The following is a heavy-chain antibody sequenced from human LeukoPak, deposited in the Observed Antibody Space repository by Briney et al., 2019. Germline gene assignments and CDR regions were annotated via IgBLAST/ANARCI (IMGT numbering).Heavy chain of an antibody. CDR2: INKDGSEE. CDR3: GYSSGWLFDY. D-gene: IGHD6-19*01. V-gene: IGHV3-7*01. J-gene: IGHJ4*02. CDR1: GFTFSNYW. Sequence: GGSLRLSCAASGFTFSNYWINWVRQAPGKGLEWVANINKDGSEEYYVDSVKGRFTISRDNDKNSLYLQMNSLRAEDAAVYYCGYSSGWLFDYWGQGALVTVSS.